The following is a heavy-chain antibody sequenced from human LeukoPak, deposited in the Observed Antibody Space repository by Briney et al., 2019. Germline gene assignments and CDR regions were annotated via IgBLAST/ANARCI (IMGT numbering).Heavy chain of an antibody. V-gene: IGHV3-30*18. CDR1: GFTFSSHV. Sequence: GGSLRVSCAVTGFTFSSHVMYWVRQAPGKGLQWVAVTSHDGNNRYYADSVKGRFSISRDNSKNTVYLQMNSLRAEDTAVYYCAKDRGYSSSWYFDYWGQGTLVTVSS. CDR2: TSHDGNNR. D-gene: IGHD6-13*01. CDR3: AKDRGYSSSWYFDY. J-gene: IGHJ4*02.